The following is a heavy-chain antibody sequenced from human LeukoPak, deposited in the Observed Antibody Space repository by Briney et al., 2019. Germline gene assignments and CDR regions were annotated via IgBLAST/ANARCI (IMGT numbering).Heavy chain of an antibody. J-gene: IGHJ5*02. CDR2: ISAYNGNT. V-gene: IGHV1-18*01. CDR3: ARLRDSSGYGWFDP. D-gene: IGHD3-22*01. Sequence: GALVKVSCKASGYTFTSYGISWVRQAPGQGLEWMGWISAYNGNTNYAQKLQGRVTMTTDTSTSTAYMELRSLRSDDTAVYYCARLRDSSGYGWFDPWGQGTLVTVSS. CDR1: GYTFTSYG.